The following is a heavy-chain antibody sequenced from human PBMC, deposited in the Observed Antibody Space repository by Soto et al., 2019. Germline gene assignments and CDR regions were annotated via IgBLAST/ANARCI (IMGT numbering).Heavy chain of an antibody. CDR3: AKGPVLRFLEWLLLCFDL. CDR2: ISGSGGST. CDR1: GFTFSSYA. Sequence: GSLRLSCAASGFTFSSYAMSWVRQAPGKGLEWVSAISGSGGSTYYADSVKGRFTISRDNSKNTLYLQMNSLRAEDTAVYYCAKGPVLRFLEWLLLCFDLWGRGTLVTVSS. J-gene: IGHJ2*01. V-gene: IGHV3-23*01. D-gene: IGHD3-3*01.